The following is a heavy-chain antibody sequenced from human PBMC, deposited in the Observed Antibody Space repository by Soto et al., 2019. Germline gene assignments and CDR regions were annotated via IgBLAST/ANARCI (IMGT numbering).Heavy chain of an antibody. CDR2: IKSKTDGGTT. V-gene: IGHV3-15*07. J-gene: IGHJ6*02. D-gene: IGHD2-15*01. CDR3: TTDRGGCSGGSCYGPYYYGMDV. CDR1: GFTFSNAW. Sequence: GGSLRLSCAASGFTFSNAWMNWVRQAPGKGLEWVGRIKSKTDGGTTDYAAPVKGRFTISRDDSKNTLYLQMNSLKTEDTAVYYCTTDRGGCSGGSCYGPYYYGMDVWGQGTTVTVSS.